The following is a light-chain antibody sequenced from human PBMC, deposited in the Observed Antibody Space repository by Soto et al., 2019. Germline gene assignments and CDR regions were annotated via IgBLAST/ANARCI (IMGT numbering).Light chain of an antibody. CDR2: EVS. J-gene: IGLJ1*01. CDR3: SSYAGSNNYV. CDR1: SSVVGGYNY. V-gene: IGLV2-8*01. Sequence: QSVLTQPPSASGSPGQSVTISCTGTSSVVGGYNYVSWYQQPPGKAPKLMIYEVSKRPSGVPDRFSGSKSGNTASLTVSGLQAEDEADYYCSSYAGSNNYVFGTGTKVTVL.